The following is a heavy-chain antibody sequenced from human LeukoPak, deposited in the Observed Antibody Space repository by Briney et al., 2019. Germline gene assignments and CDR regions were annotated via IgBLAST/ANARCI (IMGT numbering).Heavy chain of an antibody. CDR3: ARASRITYYFDS. Sequence: PSETLSLTCTVSGYSVSSGYYWGWIRQPPGKGLEWIGSIYHSGSTYYNPSLKSRVTISVDTSKNQFSLKLSSVTVADAAVYYCARASRITYYFDSWGQGTLVTVSS. V-gene: IGHV4-38-2*02. D-gene: IGHD2-2*01. CDR1: GYSVSSGYY. J-gene: IGHJ4*02. CDR2: IYHSGST.